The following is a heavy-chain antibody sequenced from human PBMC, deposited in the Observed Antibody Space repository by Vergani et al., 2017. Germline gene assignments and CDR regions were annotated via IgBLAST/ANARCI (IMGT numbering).Heavy chain of an antibody. CDR3: ARVRSAVRTYYFAC. CDR2: INPNSGGT. V-gene: IGHV1-2*02. CDR1: GYTFTGYY. D-gene: IGHD4-17*01. Sequence: QVQLVQSGAEVKKPGASVKVSCKAAGYTFTGYYMHWVRQAPGQGLEWMGWINPNSGGTNYAQKFQGRVTMTRDTSISTADMALSRLRSDDTAVYYGARVRSAVRTYYFACGGQGTLVTVSS. J-gene: IGHJ4*02.